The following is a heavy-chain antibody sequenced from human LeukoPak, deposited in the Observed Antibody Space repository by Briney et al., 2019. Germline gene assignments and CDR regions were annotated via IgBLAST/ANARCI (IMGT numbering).Heavy chain of an antibody. J-gene: IGHJ3*02. CDR2: IFYSGST. D-gene: IGHD3-10*01. Sequence: SETLSLTCTVSGGSISSNNYYWGWIRQPPGKGLEGIGSIFYSGSTYYNPSLKSRVTISVATSKTQFSLKVSSVTAADTAVYCCARPRDYDAFDIWGQGTMVTVPS. V-gene: IGHV4-39*01. CDR3: ARPRDYDAFDI. CDR1: GGSISSNNYY.